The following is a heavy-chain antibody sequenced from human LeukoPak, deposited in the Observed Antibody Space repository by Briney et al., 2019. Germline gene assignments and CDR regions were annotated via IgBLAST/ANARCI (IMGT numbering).Heavy chain of an antibody. Sequence: PGGSLRLSCTASGFTFSTYWMTWVRQAPGKGLEWVASINQDENHRHYVPSARGRFTISRDNAKNSLLLQMNSLTAEDTAIYYCARSGPQAPDYYHYWGQGTQVTVSS. CDR1: GFTFSTYW. CDR3: ARSGPQAPDYYHY. CDR2: INQDENHR. V-gene: IGHV3-7*03. J-gene: IGHJ4*02.